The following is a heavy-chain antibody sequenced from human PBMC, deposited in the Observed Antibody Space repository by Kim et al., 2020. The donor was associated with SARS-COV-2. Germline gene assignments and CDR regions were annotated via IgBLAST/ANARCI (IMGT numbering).Heavy chain of an antibody. CDR2: IYSGGST. Sequence: GGSLRLSCAASGFTVSSNSMSWVRQAPGKGLEWVSVIYSGGSTYYAASVKGRFTISRHNSTNTLYLQMISLRAEDTAVYYCARDREYSYGSLLYYGMDVWGQGTTVTVSS. J-gene: IGHJ6*02. CDR3: ARDREYSYGSLLYYGMDV. D-gene: IGHD5-18*01. CDR1: GFTVSSNS. V-gene: IGHV3-53*04.